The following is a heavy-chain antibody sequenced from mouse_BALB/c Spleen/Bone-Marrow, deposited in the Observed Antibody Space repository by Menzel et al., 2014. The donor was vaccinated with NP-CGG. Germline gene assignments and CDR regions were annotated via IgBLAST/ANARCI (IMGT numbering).Heavy chain of an antibody. Sequence: VKLVESGPGLVAPSQSLSITCTVSGFSLTSYGVHWVRQPPGKGLEWLGVIWAGGSTNYISALMSRLSITKDNSKSXVFLKMNSLQTDDTAMYYCFSYYRSADYAMDYWGQGASVTVSS. CDR1: GFSLTSYG. V-gene: IGHV2-9*02. CDR3: FSYYRSADYAMDY. CDR2: IWAGGST. D-gene: IGHD2-14*01. J-gene: IGHJ4*01.